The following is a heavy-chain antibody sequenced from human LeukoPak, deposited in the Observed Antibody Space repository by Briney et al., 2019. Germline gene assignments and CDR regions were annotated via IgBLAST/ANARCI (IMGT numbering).Heavy chain of an antibody. D-gene: IGHD3-10*01. J-gene: IGHJ3*02. CDR1: GYSFTSYW. V-gene: IGHV5-10-1*01. CDR2: IDSSDSYT. Sequence: GESLRVSCKGSGYSFTSYWISWVRQMPGKGVEWVGRIDSSDSYTNYSPSFQGHVTISADKSLSTAYLQWRSLKASDTAMYYCARHSLLWFGELGDAFDIWGQGTMVTVSS. CDR3: ARHSLLWFGELGDAFDI.